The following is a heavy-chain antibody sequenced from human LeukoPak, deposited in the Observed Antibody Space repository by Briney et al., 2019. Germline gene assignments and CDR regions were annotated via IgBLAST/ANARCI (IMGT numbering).Heavy chain of an antibody. D-gene: IGHD1-1*01. CDR2: ISGSSGST. V-gene: IGHV3-23*01. J-gene: IGHJ3*02. CDR3: AKGYNWNDAFDI. CDR1: GFTFSSYA. Sequence: PGGSLRLSCATSGFTFSSYAMSWVRQAPGKGREWVSAISGSSGSTYYANSVKGRFTISRDTSKNTLYLQMNSLRAEDTAVYYCAKGYNWNDAFDIWGQGTMVTVSS.